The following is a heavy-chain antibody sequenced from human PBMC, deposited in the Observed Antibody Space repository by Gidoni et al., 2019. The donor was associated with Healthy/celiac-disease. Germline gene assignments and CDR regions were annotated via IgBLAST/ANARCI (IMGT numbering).Heavy chain of an antibody. CDR2: IYYSGST. V-gene: IGHV4-30-4*01. J-gene: IGHJ5*02. Sequence: QVQLQESGPGLVKPSQTLSLTCPFSGGSISSGDYYCRWIRQPPGKGLEWIGYIYYSGSTYYNPSLKSRVTISVDTSKNQFSLKLSSVTAADTAVYYCARGQGYCSSTSCYTQLYNWFDPWGQGTLVTVSS. CDR3: ARGQGYCSSTSCYTQLYNWFDP. D-gene: IGHD2-2*02. CDR1: GGSISSGDYY.